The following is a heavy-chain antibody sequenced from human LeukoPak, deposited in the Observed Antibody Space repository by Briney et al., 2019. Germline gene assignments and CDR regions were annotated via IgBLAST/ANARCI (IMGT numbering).Heavy chain of an antibody. Sequence: GGSLRLSCAASGITVSSNYMSWVRQAPGKGLEWVSVIYSGGSTYYADSVKGRFTITRDNSKNTLYLQMNSLRAEDTAVYYCARDRHGGDRYRVDPWGQGTLVTVSS. J-gene: IGHJ5*02. CDR2: IYSGGST. D-gene: IGHD5-12*01. CDR3: ARDRHGGDRYRVDP. CDR1: GITVSSNY. V-gene: IGHV3-53*01.